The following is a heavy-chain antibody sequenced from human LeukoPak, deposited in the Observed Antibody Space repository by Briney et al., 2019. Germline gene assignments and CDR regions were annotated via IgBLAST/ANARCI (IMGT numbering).Heavy chain of an antibody. J-gene: IGHJ6*03. CDR1: GYNFISYY. Sequence: ASVKVSCKASGYNFISYYMHWVRQAPGQGLEWMGIINPSGGSTSYAQKFQGRVTMTRDMSTSTVYMELSSLRSEDTAVYYCARDQKGELAYYYYYMDVWGKGTTVTVSS. CDR2: INPSGGST. CDR3: ARDQKGELAYYYYYMDV. V-gene: IGHV1-46*01. D-gene: IGHD1-26*01.